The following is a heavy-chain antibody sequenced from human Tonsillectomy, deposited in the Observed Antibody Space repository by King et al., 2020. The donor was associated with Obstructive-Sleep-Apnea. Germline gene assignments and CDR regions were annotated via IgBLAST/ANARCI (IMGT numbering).Heavy chain of an antibody. CDR3: ARHYYDSSGYYYNWFDP. V-gene: IGHV4-59*08. CDR2: IYYSGST. Sequence: VQLQESGPGLVKPSETLSLTCPVSGGSISSYYWSWIRQPPGKGLEWIGYIYYSGSTNYNPSLNSRGTISVDTSKNQFSLKRSSVTAADTAVYYCARHYYDSSGYYYNWFDPWGQGTLVTVSS. J-gene: IGHJ5*02. CDR1: GGSISSYY. D-gene: IGHD3-22*01.